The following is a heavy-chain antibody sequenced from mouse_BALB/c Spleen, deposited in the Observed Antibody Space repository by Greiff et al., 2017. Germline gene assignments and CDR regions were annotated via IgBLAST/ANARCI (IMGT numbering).Heavy chain of an antibody. Sequence: VQLKQSGTVLARPGASVKMSCKASGYTFTSYWMHWVKQRPGQRLEWIGAIYPGNSDTSYNQKFKGKAKLTAVTSTSTAYMELSSLTNEDSAVYYCTRFPNWDDAMDYWGQGTSVTVSS. V-gene: IGHV1-5*01. CDR3: TRFPNWDDAMDY. CDR2: IYPGNSDT. D-gene: IGHD4-1*01. CDR1: GYTFTSYW. J-gene: IGHJ4*01.